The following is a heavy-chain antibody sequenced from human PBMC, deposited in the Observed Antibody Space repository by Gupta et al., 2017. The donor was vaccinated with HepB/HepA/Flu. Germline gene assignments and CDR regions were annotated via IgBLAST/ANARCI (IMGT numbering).Heavy chain of an antibody. Sequence: EVHLLESGGGLVQPGGSLRLSCAASGFTFSSYGMSWVRQAPGKGLEWVSAITARADSTYYADSVKGRFTISRDNSKNTLYLQMNTLRAEDTAVYYCAKLDSEYSYGNLDYWGQGTLVTVSS. D-gene: IGHD5-18*01. CDR3: AKLDSEYSYGNLDY. CDR2: ITARADST. J-gene: IGHJ4*02. V-gene: IGHV3-23*01. CDR1: GFTFSSYG.